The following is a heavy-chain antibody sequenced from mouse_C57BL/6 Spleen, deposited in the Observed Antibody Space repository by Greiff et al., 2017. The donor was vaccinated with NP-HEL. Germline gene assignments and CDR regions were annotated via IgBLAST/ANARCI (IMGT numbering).Heavy chain of an antibody. CDR2: IDPEDGET. J-gene: IGHJ2*01. D-gene: IGHD2-1*01. V-gene: IGHV14-2*01. Sequence: EVQLQQSGAELVKPGTSVKLSCTASGFNIKDYYMHWVKQRTEQGLEWIGRIDPEDGETKYAPKFQGKATITADTSSNTAYLQLSSLTSEDTAVYYGAPYGSQYYFDYWGQGTTLAVSS. CDR3: APYGSQYYFDY. CDR1: GFNIKDYY.